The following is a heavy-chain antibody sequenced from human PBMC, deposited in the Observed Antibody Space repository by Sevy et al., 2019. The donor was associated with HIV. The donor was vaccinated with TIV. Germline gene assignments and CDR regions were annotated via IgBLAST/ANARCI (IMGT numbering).Heavy chain of an antibody. J-gene: IGHJ6*02. CDR1: GYTFTSYG. CDR3: ARDLAITIFGVVTWYGMDV. Sequence: ASVKVSCKASGYTFTSYGISWVRQAPGQGLEWMGWISAYNGNTNYAQKLQGRVTMTTDTSTSTAYMELRSLRSDDTAVYCCARDLAITIFGVVTWYGMDVWGQGTTVTVSS. V-gene: IGHV1-18*01. CDR2: ISAYNGNT. D-gene: IGHD3-3*01.